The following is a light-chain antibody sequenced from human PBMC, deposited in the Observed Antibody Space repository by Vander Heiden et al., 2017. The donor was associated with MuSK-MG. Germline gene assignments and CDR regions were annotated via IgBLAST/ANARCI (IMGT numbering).Light chain of an antibody. CDR3: QQQCKWTYTT. V-gene: IGKV3-11*01. CDR1: QSVSIY. J-gene: IGKJ5*01. CDR2: DAS. Sequence: PGERAILSCRASQSVSIYLAWYPQKPGQAPRLLIFDASHRASGIPARFSGSGYGTDCTLTISSREPEDFAVDDCQQQCKWTYTTFGQGTQVEIK.